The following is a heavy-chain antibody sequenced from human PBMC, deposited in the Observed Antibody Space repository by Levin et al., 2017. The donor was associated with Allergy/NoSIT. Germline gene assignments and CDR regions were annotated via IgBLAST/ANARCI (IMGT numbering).Heavy chain of an antibody. CDR1: GGTFSSYT. J-gene: IGHJ6*02. D-gene: IGHD2-8*01. V-gene: IGHV1-69*01. CDR3: STCTIGGYYGLDV. Sequence: KISCEASGGTFSSYTITWVRQAPGRGLEWMGGTMSIVGTTNYAQRFQDRVTITADESTSTAYMELSSLRSEDTALYYCSTCTIGGYYGLDVWGQGTTVTVSS. CDR2: TMSIVGTT.